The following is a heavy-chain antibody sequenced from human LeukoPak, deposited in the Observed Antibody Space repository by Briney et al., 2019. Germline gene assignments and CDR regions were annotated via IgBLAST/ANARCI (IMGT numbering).Heavy chain of an antibody. D-gene: IGHD2-2*01. CDR1: GYSINSGYY. CDR3: ARGDCSSTICYSPMDV. Sequence: PSETLSLTCTASGYSINSGYYWVWIRQPPGKGLEWIGGIYRTGSTNYNPSLKSRVTISVDTSKNQFSLKVRSVTAADTAVYYCARGDCSSTICYSPMDVWGKGTTVTGSS. J-gene: IGHJ6*03. CDR2: IYRTGST. V-gene: IGHV4-38-2*02.